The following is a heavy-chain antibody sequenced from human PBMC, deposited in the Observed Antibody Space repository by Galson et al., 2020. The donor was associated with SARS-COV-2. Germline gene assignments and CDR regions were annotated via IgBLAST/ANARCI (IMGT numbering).Heavy chain of an antibody. J-gene: IGHJ6*02. V-gene: IGHV4-39*01. Sequence: SQTLSLTCTVSGGSISSSSYYWGWIRQPPGKGLEWIGSIYSGGSTYYNPSLKSRVTISVDTSKNQFSLRLSSVTAADTAVYYCASTGQWDDTTLRYYYGMDVWCQGTTVTVSS. D-gene: IGHD1-26*01. CDR2: IYSGGST. CDR1: GGSISSSSYY. CDR3: ASTGQWDDTTLRYYYGMDV.